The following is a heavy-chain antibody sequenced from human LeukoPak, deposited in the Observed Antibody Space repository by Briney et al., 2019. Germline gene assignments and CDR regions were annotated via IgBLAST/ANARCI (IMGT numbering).Heavy chain of an antibody. D-gene: IGHD3-22*01. V-gene: IGHV4-39*07. CDR2: IYYTGST. Sequence: SETLSLTCTVSGGSISSSTYYWGWIRQPPEKGLEWIGSIYYTGSTYYNPSLKSRVTISVDTSKKQFSLNLRSVTAADTAVYYCARAPHFFDTTGSRYYFDYWGQGALVTVSS. J-gene: IGHJ4*02. CDR3: ARAPHFFDTTGSRYYFDY. CDR1: GGSISSSTYY.